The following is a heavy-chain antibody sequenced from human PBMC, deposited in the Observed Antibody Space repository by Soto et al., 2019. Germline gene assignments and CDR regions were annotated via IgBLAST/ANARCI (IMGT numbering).Heavy chain of an antibody. CDR3: ARGGYRGNSGFDY. J-gene: IGHJ4*02. V-gene: IGHV3-48*01. CDR2: ISCSSSNI. D-gene: IGHD7-27*01. CDR1: GVTFRRYS. Sequence: PGGSLRLSCAASGVTFRRYSMNWVRQAPGKGLEWVSYISCSSSNIYYEESVKGRFTISRDNAKNSLYLQMNSLRGEDMAVYYCARGGYRGNSGFDYWGQGIMVTVSS.